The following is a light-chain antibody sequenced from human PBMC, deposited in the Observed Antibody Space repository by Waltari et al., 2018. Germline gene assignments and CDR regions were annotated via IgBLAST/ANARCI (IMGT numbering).Light chain of an antibody. Sequence: SYELTQPPSVSVSPGQTARITCGGDKLGSKYLHWYQQKPAQAPVLVIYYDSDRPSGIPERFSGSKSGNTATLTISGVEAGDEADYYCQVWDSSSDHWVFGGGTRLTVL. CDR2: YDS. CDR3: QVWDSSSDHWV. J-gene: IGLJ2*01. V-gene: IGLV3-21*01. CDR1: KLGSKY.